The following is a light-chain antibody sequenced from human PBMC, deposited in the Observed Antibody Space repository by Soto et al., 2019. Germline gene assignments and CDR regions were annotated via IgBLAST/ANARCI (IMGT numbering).Light chain of an antibody. V-gene: IGKV1-27*01. Sequence: DVQMTQSPSSLSASVGDRVTITCRASQGIAPYLAWFQQKPGKVPKLLIYAASTLQSMVPSRFSGSGSGTDFTLTISSLQPEDVATYYCQKYTSAPLPFGGGTQVEIK. CDR2: AAS. CDR3: QKYTSAPLP. CDR1: QGIAPY. J-gene: IGKJ4*01.